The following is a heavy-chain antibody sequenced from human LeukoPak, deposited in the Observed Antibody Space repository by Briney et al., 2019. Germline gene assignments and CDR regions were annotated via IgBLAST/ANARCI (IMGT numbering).Heavy chain of an antibody. Sequence: GESLKISCKGSGYSINNYWIGWVRQAPGQGLEWMGIINPSGGSTSYAQKFQGRVTMTRDTSTSTVYMELSSLRSEDTAVYYCARDGLRVYGVPTPNFGYWGQGTLVTVSS. CDR2: INPSGGST. J-gene: IGHJ4*02. CDR3: ARDGLRVYGVPTPNFGY. V-gene: IGHV1-46*02. CDR1: GYSINNYW. D-gene: IGHD3-3*01.